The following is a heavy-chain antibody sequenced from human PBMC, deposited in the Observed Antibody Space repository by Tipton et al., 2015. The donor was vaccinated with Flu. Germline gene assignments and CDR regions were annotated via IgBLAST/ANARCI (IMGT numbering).Heavy chain of an antibody. CDR1: GITFSSYW. CDR2: INQDGSAK. J-gene: IGHJ4*02. Sequence: GSLRLSCAASGITFSSYWISWVRQAPGKGLEWVANINQDGSAKYYVDSVKGRFTISRDNAKNSLYLQMNSLRAEDTAVYYCASWGTQEASCWGQGTLVTVSS. D-gene: IGHD2-2*01. CDR3: ASWGTQEASC. V-gene: IGHV3-7*01.